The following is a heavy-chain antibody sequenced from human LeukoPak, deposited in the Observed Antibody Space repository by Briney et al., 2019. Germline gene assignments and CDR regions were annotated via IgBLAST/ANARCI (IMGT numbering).Heavy chain of an antibody. V-gene: IGHV3-30*04. Sequence: GGSLRLSCVVSGINFNDYSFNWVRQAPGKGLAWVAVIKHDGTQKYYADSVKGRFTISRDNSKNTLYLQMNSLRAEDTAVYYCARAIAAAATPGYFDYWGQGTLVTVSS. CDR2: IKHDGTQK. CDR1: GINFNDYS. D-gene: IGHD6-13*01. CDR3: ARAIAAAATPGYFDY. J-gene: IGHJ4*02.